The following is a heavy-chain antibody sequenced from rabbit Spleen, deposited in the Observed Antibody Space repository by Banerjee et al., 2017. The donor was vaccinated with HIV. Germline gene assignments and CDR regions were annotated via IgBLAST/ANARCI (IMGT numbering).Heavy chain of an antibody. J-gene: IGHJ6*01. CDR1: GFSFSSGYN. CDR3: ARDLAGAIGWNFYL. Sequence: QEQLVESGGDLVKPEGSLTLTCTASGFSFSSGYNICWVRQAPGKGLEVIACIFYSGHTYYATWAKGRFTVSKTSSTTVTLQMTSLTAADTATYFCARDLAGAIGWNFYLWGPGTLVTVS. D-gene: IGHD4-1*01. CDR2: IFYSGHT. V-gene: IGHV1S45*01.